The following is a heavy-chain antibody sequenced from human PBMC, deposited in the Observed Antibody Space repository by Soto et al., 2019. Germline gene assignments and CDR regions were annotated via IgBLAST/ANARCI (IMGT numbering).Heavy chain of an antibody. CDR3: ARIGVTVTTYYYYGMDV. V-gene: IGHV4-59*01. D-gene: IGHD4-17*01. CDR2: IYYSGST. J-gene: IGHJ6*02. CDR1: GGSISSYY. Sequence: SETLSLTCTVSGGSISSYYWSWIRQPPGKGLEWIGYIYYSGSTNYNPSLKSRVTISVDTSKNQLSLKLSSVTAADTAVYYCARIGVTVTTYYYYGMDVWGQGTTVTVSS.